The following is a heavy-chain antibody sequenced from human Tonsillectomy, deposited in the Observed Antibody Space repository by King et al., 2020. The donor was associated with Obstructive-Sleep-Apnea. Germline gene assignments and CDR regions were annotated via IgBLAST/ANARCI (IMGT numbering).Heavy chain of an antibody. CDR1: GGSISSGGYY. J-gene: IGHJ4*02. V-gene: IGHV4-31*03. Sequence: QLQLQESGPGLVKPLQTLSLTCIVSGGSISSGGYYWSCITQHPGKGLVWIGDHYYSVSTYYNPSLKSRVTISVDTSKNQFSLKLGSVPAADTAVYYCVGGGGGSGNYWGQGTLVTVSS. CDR3: VGGGGGSGNY. CDR2: HYYSVST. D-gene: IGHD3-10*01.